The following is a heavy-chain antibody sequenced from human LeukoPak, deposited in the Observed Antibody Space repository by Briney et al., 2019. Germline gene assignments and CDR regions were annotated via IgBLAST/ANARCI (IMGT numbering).Heavy chain of an antibody. Sequence: PGGSLRLSCTASGFTFSSYGMSWVRQAPGKGLQWVSAISYNDGSTYYADPVKGRFTISRDNSKNTLYLQMNSLRAEDTATYYCAKDSPLLTIWGQGTMVTVSS. CDR2: ISYNDGST. CDR1: GFTFSSYG. CDR3: AKDSPLLTI. V-gene: IGHV3-23*01. J-gene: IGHJ3*02.